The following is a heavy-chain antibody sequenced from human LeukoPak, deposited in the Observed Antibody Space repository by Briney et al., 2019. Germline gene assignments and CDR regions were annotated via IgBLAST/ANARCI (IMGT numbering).Heavy chain of an antibody. D-gene: IGHD2-2*02. CDR1: GFTFSSYD. CDR3: ARANPNCSSTSCYIFDY. V-gene: IGHV3-13*01. Sequence: GGSLRLSCAASGFTFSSYDMHWVRQATGKGLEWVSAIGTAGDTYYPGSVKGRFTISRENAKNSLYLQMNSLRAEDTAVYYCARANPNCSSTSCYIFDYWGQGTLVTVSS. CDR2: IGTAGDT. J-gene: IGHJ4*02.